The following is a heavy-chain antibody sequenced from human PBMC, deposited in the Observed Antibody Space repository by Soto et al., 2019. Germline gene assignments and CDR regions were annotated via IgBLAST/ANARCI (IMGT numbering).Heavy chain of an antibody. D-gene: IGHD6-19*01. CDR3: ARRSSSGFVNWFDP. CDR2: IYYSGTT. J-gene: IGHJ5*02. Sequence: QVQLQESGPGLVKPSETLSLTCTVSGGSISSYYWSWIRQPPGKGLEWIGYIYYSGTTNYNPSLKSRVNISVDTSKNHFSLKVRSVTAADTAVYYCARRSSSGFVNWFDPWGQGILVTVSS. V-gene: IGHV4-59*08. CDR1: GGSISSYY.